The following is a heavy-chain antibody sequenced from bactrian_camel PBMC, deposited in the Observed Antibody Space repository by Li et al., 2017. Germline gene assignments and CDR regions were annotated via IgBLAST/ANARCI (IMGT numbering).Heavy chain of an antibody. D-gene: IGHD1*01. CDR2: IGPDGDIR. Sequence: QVQLVESGGGSVQAGGSLTLSCAASGFIFEHYWMNWVRQAPGNGLEWVAKIGPDGDIRYYADAVRGRFNVSRDNAKSTMYLQMNSLQPEDTAVYYCVKDWNNQAAQRKGQGTQVTVS. J-gene: IGHJ4*01. CDR1: GFIFEHYW. V-gene: IGHV3S1*01.